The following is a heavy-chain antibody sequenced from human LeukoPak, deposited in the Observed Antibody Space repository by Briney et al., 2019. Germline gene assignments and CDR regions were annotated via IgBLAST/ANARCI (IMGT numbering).Heavy chain of an antibody. CDR2: ISGSGGST. Sequence: PGGSLRLSCAASGFTFSSYAMSWVRQAPGKGLEWVSAISGSGGSTYYADSVKGRFTISRDNSKNTLYLQRNSLRAEDTAVYYCAKVGPLGQWLLLIDYWGQGTLVTVSS. J-gene: IGHJ4*02. CDR3: AKVGPLGQWLLLIDY. V-gene: IGHV3-23*01. D-gene: IGHD3-22*01. CDR1: GFTFSSYA.